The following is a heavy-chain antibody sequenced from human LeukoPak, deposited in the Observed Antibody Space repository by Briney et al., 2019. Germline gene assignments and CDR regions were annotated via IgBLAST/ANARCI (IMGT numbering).Heavy chain of an antibody. CDR1: GFTFSSYG. CDR2: IWHDGSNK. V-gene: IGHV3-33*01. CDR3: ARERVTGTSYYYYYGMDV. Sequence: GRSLGLSCAASGFTFSSYGMHWVRQAPGKGLEWVAVIWHDGSNKYYAASVKGRFTISRDNSKNTLYLQMNSLRAEDTAVYYCARERVTGTSYYYYYGMDVWGQGTTVTVSS. D-gene: IGHD6-19*01. J-gene: IGHJ6*02.